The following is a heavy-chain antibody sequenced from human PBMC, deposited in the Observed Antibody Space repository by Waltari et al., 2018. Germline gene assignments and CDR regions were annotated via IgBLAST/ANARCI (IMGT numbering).Heavy chain of an antibody. CDR1: GYTLTGYY. D-gene: IGHD6-19*01. CDR3: ARGGIAVAGTRPMQYMDV. Sequence: QVQLVQSGAEVKKPGASVKVSCKASGYTLTGYYMHRGRQAPGQGLEWMGWINPNSGGTNYAQKFQGRVTMTRDTSISTAYMELSRLRSDDTAVYYCARGGIAVAGTRPMQYMDVWGKGTTVTVSS. V-gene: IGHV1-2*02. CDR2: INPNSGGT. J-gene: IGHJ6*03.